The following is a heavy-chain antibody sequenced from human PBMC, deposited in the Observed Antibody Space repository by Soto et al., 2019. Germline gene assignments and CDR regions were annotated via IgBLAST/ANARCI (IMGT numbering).Heavy chain of an antibody. J-gene: IGHJ4*02. CDR1: GFTFSSYA. D-gene: IGHD1-26*01. Sequence: GGSLRLSCAASGFTFSSYAMSWVRQAPGKGLEWVSAISGSGGSTYYADSVKGRFTISRDNSKNPLDLQMNSLRAEDTAVYYCAKASPLAHARLLPYDLNFDYWGQGTLVTVSS. CDR2: ISGSGGST. CDR3: AKASPLAHARLLPYDLNFDY. V-gene: IGHV3-23*01.